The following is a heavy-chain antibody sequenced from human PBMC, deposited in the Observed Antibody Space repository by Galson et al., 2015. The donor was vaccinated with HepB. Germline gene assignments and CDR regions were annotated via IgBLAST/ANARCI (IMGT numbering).Heavy chain of an antibody. Sequence: SLRLSCAASGFTFSRYNMNWVRQVPGKGLEWIPYISVGYEDSVKGRFTVSRDNAKNSLYLQMNSLRVEDTAFYYCAKEAFDSSGHYFEYFDSWGQGTLVTVSS. V-gene: IGHV3-69-1*01. CDR2: ISV. J-gene: IGHJ4*02. CDR1: GFTFSRYN. CDR3: AKEAFDSSGHYFEYFDS. D-gene: IGHD3-22*01.